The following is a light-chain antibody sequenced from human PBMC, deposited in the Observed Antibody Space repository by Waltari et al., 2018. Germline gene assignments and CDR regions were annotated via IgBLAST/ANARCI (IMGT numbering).Light chain of an antibody. CDR3: QQYGGSPMYT. V-gene: IGKV3-20*01. CDR1: QSVTSSF. J-gene: IGKJ2*01. CDR2: GHT. Sequence: EIVLTQSPGTLSLYPGDSATLYCWASQSVTSSFLAWYQQKPGQAPRLLIYGHTNRATGIPDRFSGSGSGTDFTLTISRLEPEDFAVYYCQQYGGSPMYTFGQGTRLEIK.